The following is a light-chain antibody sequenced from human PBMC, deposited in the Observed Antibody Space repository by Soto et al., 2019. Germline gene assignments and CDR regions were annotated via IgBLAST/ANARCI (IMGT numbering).Light chain of an antibody. CDR3: QQYDNLPYT. J-gene: IGKJ2*01. Sequence: DIQMTQSPSSLSASVGDRVTITCQASQDISNYLNWYQQKPGKAPKLLIYDASNLETGVPSRFSGSGSGTEFIFTISSLQPEDIATYYCQQYDNLPYTFGLGTQLEIK. CDR1: QDISNY. V-gene: IGKV1-33*01. CDR2: DAS.